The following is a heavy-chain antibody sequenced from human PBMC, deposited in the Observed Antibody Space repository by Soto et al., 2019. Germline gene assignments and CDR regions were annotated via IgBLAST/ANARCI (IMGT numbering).Heavy chain of an antibody. V-gene: IGHV3-23*01. CDR2: ITDNGGST. Sequence: LRLSCAASGFTFSRDGMSWVRQAPGKGLEWVSLITDNGGSTYYADSVKGRFTISRDNTKNTLFLQMNSLRAEDTAVYYCAKERATTTAFDYWGQGAPVTVSS. D-gene: IGHD4-17*01. J-gene: IGHJ4*02. CDR3: AKERATTTAFDY. CDR1: GFTFSRDG.